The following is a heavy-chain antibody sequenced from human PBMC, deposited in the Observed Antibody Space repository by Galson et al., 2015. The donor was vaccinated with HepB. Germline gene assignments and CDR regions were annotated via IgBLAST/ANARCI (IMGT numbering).Heavy chain of an antibody. D-gene: IGHD6-19*01. CDR3: ARDLAGPYYYYYAMDV. Sequence: SLRLSCAASGFTLSDYYMSWVRQAPGKGLEWVSYISSSSTYTYYADSVKGRFTISRDNAKNSLYLQMNSLRAEDTAVYYCARDLAGPYYYYYAMDVWGQGTTVTVSS. V-gene: IGHV3-11*06. CDR2: ISSSSTYT. J-gene: IGHJ6*02. CDR1: GFTLSDYY.